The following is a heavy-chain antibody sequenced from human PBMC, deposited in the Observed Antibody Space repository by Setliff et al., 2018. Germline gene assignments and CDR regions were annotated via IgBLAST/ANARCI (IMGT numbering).Heavy chain of an antibody. CDR3: SRLVRYCTTTTCQRASGAEL. Sequence: ASVKVSCKASGFTFRNYAISWVRQAPGQGLEWMGWISGYTGNTNYAQKFQGRVTMTTDTSTNTAYMELKSLRSDDTAVYYCSRLVRYCTTTTCQRASGAELWGQGTLVSVS. J-gene: IGHJ4*02. CDR2: ISGYTGNT. CDR1: GFTFRNYA. V-gene: IGHV1-18*01. D-gene: IGHD2-8*01.